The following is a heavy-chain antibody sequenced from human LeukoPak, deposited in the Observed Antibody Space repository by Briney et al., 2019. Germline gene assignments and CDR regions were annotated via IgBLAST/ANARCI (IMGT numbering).Heavy chain of an antibody. V-gene: IGHV3-30*18. Sequence: PGGSLRLSWVASGFTFRDYGMYWVRQAPGKGLEWVTVISYHGNNKYYTDSVKGRFSISRDNSKNTLYLEMNSLRDDDTAIYYCVKDSSYRHVAAEGYCDFWGQGTLVTVSS. CDR1: GFTFRDYG. CDR2: ISYHGNNK. D-gene: IGHD6-13*01. J-gene: IGHJ4*02. CDR3: VKDSSYRHVAAEGYCDF.